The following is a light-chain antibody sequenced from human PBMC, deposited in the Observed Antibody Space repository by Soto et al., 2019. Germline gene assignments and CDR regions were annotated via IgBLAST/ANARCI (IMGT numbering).Light chain of an antibody. CDR2: EVG. J-gene: IGLJ3*02. CDR1: RDDVGGYNY. V-gene: IGLV2-14*01. Sequence: QSVLTQPPSASGSPGQSITISCTGSRDDVGGYNYVSWYQQHPGKAPKLIIFEVGDRPSGVSNRFSGSKSGYTASLTISGLQAEDEADYYCSSHTSTSTWVFGAGTKVTVL. CDR3: SSHTSTSTWV.